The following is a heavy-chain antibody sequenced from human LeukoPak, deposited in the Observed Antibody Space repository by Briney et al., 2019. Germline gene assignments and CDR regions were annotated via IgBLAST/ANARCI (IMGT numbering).Heavy chain of an antibody. Sequence: GGSLRLSCAASGFTFSSYAMSWVRQAPGKGLEWVSAISGSGGSTYYADSVKGRFTISRDNAKNSLYLQMNSLRAEDTAVYYCVRDGQPTNWEVFVFDIWGQGTMVTVSS. CDR2: ISGSGGST. D-gene: IGHD1-1*01. CDR3: VRDGQPTNWEVFVFDI. CDR1: GFTFSSYA. V-gene: IGHV3-23*01. J-gene: IGHJ3*02.